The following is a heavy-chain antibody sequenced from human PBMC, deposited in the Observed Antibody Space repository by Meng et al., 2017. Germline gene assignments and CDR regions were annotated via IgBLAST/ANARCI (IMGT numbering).Heavy chain of an antibody. J-gene: IGHJ4*02. CDR3: ERDRPFDY. CDR1: GYTFTSYD. CDR2: MNPNSCKT. Sequence: ASVKVSCKASGYTFTSYDINWVRQATGQGLEWRGWMNPNSCKTGYAQKFQGRVTMTRNTSISTAYMELSSLRSEDTDVYYCERDRPFDYWGQGTLVTVSS. V-gene: IGHV1-8*01.